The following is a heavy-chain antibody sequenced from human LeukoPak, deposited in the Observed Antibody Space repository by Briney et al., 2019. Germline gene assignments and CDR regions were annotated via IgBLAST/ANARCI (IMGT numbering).Heavy chain of an antibody. V-gene: IGHV3-7*01. D-gene: IGHD3-3*01. CDR3: VRESDVWSGPGIGRPLDV. CDR2: IREDGSDK. CDR1: GFTFSDYY. Sequence: PGGSLRLSCAASGFTFSDYYMSWIGQAPGGGLEGWANIREDGSDKQYVDSVRGRFTISRDNAKNSVSLQMDGLRAEDTAVYHCVRESDVWSGPGIGRPLDVWGKGTTVTVSS. J-gene: IGHJ6*04.